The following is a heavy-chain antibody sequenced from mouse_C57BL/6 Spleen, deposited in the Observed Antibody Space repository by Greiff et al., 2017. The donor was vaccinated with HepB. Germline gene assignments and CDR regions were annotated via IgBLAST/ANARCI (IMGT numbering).Heavy chain of an antibody. V-gene: IGHV1-26*01. CDR3: ARNGYDGAMDY. D-gene: IGHD2-2*01. CDR1: GYTFTDYY. Sequence: VQLQQSGPELVKPGASVKISCKASGYTFTDYYMNWVKQSHGKSLEWIGDINPNNGGTSYNQKFKGKATLTVDKSSSTAYMELRSLTSEDSAVYYCARNGYDGAMDYWGQGTSVTVSS. CDR2: INPNNGGT. J-gene: IGHJ4*01.